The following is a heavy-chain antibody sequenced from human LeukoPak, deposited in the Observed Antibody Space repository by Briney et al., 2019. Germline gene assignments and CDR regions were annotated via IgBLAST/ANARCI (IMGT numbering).Heavy chain of an antibody. CDR2: IKEDGSEK. D-gene: IGHD3-22*01. J-gene: IGHJ4*02. CDR1: GFTFSTYW. CDR3: ARYRSGYQ. V-gene: IGHV3-7*01. Sequence: GGSLRLSCAASGFTFSTYWMSWVRQAPGKGLEWVANIKEDGSEKYYGDSVKGRFTISRDNAKNSLYLEMNSLRVEDTAVYYCARYRSGYQWGQGTLVTVSS.